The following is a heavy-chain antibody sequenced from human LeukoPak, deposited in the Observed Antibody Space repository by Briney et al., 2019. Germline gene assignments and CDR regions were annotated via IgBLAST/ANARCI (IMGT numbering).Heavy chain of an antibody. V-gene: IGHV4-31*03. CDR3: ARDREAAAGTGFDY. Sequence: PSETLSLTCTVSGGSISSGDYYWSWIRQHPGKGLEWIGYIYYSGSTYYNPSLKSRVTISVDTSKNQFSLKLSSVTAADTAVYCCARDREAAAGTGFDYWGQGTLVTVSS. D-gene: IGHD6-13*01. CDR2: IYYSGST. CDR1: GGSISSGDYY. J-gene: IGHJ4*02.